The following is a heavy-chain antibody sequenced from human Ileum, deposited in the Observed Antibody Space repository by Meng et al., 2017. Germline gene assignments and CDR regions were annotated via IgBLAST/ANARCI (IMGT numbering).Heavy chain of an antibody. CDR2: LSGNSNT. V-gene: IGHV3-23*03. D-gene: IGHD3-9*01. CDR3: ARGIGTHGRYYSDY. Sequence: EVQLLESGGGFVQPGGSLSLSCTASGFTFSSYGMSWVRQAPGQGLEWVSGLSGNSNTYYAESVMGRFTISRDNSKNTLYLQMNSLKAEDTAVYYCARGIGTHGRYYSDYWGQGTPVTVSS. CDR1: GFTFSSYG. J-gene: IGHJ4*02.